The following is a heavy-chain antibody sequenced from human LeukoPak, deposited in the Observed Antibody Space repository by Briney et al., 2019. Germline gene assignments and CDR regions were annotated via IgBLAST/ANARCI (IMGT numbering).Heavy chain of an antibody. D-gene: IGHD6-19*01. CDR2: ISSSSSYI. CDR1: GFTFSSYR. J-gene: IGHJ4*02. Sequence: GGSLRLSCAASGFTFSSYRMNWVRQAPGKGLEWVSSISSSSSYIYYADSVKGRFTISRDNAKNSLYLQMNSLRAEDTAVYYCARDRDSSGWFDYWGQGTLVIVSS. V-gene: IGHV3-21*01. CDR3: ARDRDSSGWFDY.